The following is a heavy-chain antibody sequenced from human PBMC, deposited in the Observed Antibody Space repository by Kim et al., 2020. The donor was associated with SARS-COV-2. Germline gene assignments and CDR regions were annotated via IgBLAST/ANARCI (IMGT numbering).Heavy chain of an antibody. Sequence: GGSLRLSCAASGFTFSGSAMHWVRQASGKGLEWVGRIRSKANSYATAYAASVKGRFTISRDDSKNTPYLQMNSLKTEDTAVYYCTRPGSALDYWGQGTLVTVSS. CDR3: TRPGSALDY. V-gene: IGHV3-73*01. CDR2: IRSKANSYAT. CDR1: GFTFSGSA. J-gene: IGHJ4*02. D-gene: IGHD2-15*01.